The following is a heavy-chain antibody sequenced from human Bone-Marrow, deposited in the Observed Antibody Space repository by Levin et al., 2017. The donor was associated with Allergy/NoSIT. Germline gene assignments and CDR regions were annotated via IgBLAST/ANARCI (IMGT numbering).Heavy chain of an antibody. Sequence: GGSLRLSCAASDFHFSTYGMTWVRQAPGKWLEWVASISTKSDYIHYAESVKGRFTISRDNANNSLFLQMNRLRAEDTAVYYCARAAGAAGRGGMDVWGQGTTVTVSS. D-gene: IGHD6-13*01. V-gene: IGHV3-21*01. J-gene: IGHJ6*02. CDR3: ARAAGAAGRGGMDV. CDR2: ISTKSDYI. CDR1: DFHFSTYG.